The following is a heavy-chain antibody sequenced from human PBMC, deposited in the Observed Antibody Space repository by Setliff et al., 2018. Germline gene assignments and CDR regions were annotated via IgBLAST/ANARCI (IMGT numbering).Heavy chain of an antibody. CDR3: ARGDYYDSSAYSPDTFDI. J-gene: IGHJ3*02. CDR2: IFTSGST. Sequence: PSETLSLTCRVSGGSVSTFYWTWIRQPPGKGLEWIGYIFTSGSTQYNPSLKSRATISRDTSKNQFSLKLSSVTAADTAVYYCARGDYYDSSAYSPDTFDIWGQGTMVTVSS. CDR1: GGSVSTFY. D-gene: IGHD3-22*01. V-gene: IGHV4-4*09.